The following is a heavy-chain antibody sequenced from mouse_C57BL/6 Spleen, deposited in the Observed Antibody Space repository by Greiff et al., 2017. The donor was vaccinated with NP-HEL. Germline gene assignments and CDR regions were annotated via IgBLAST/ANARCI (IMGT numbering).Heavy chain of an antibody. CDR3: VRAVVASVYAMDY. V-gene: IGHV10-1*01. J-gene: IGHJ4*01. CDR1: GFSFNTYA. CDR2: LRSKSNNYAT. Sequence: EVQGVESGGGLVQPKGSLKLSCAASGFSFNTYAMNWVRQAPGKGLEWVPRLRSKSNNYATYFADSVKDSFTISRDDSESMLYLQVNHLKTEDPAMYYCVRAVVASVYAMDYWCQGTSVTVSS. D-gene: IGHD1-1*01.